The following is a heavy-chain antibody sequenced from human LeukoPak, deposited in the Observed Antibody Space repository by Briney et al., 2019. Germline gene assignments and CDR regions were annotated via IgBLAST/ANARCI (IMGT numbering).Heavy chain of an antibody. Sequence: GASVEVSRKASRYTLSSYDINWVRQATGQGLEWMGWMNTNSGTTAYAQKYQGRVTMTRNTSISTAYMELSSLRSEDTAVYYCASRGHYYDSSGYLEAFDIWGQGTMVTVSS. V-gene: IGHV1-8*01. D-gene: IGHD3-22*01. J-gene: IGHJ3*02. CDR2: MNTNSGTT. CDR3: ASRGHYYDSSGYLEAFDI. CDR1: RYTLSSYD.